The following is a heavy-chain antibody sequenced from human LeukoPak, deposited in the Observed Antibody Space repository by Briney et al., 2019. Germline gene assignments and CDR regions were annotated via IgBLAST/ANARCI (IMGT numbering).Heavy chain of an antibody. Sequence: GGPLRLSCAASGFTFSSYAMSWVRQAPGKGLEWVSAISGSGGSTYYADSVKGRFTISRDNSKNTLYLQMNSLRAEDTAVYYCAKGGFYDILTGYYGWGQGTLVTVSS. D-gene: IGHD3-9*01. CDR1: GFTFSSYA. V-gene: IGHV3-23*01. CDR2: ISGSGGST. J-gene: IGHJ4*02. CDR3: AKGGFYDILTGYYG.